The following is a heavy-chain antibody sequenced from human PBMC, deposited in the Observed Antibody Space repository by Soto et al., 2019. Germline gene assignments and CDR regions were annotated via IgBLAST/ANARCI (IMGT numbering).Heavy chain of an antibody. CDR3: KREDYYGANMHGMDV. CDR1: GFIVSSNY. V-gene: IGHV3-53*01. CDR2: FYTDGIR. D-gene: IGHD3-22*01. J-gene: IGHJ6*02. Sequence: GGSLRLSCAASGFIVSSNYLSWVRQAPGEGLEWVSVFYTDGIRYYADSVKGRCTMSRDTSKNTLNLQMNSLRAEDTAVYYCKREDYYGANMHGMDVWGQGTTVTVSS.